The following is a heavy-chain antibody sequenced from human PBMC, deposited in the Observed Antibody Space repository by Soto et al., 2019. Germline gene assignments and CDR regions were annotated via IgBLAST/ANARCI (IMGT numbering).Heavy chain of an antibody. Sequence: PGESLKISCQGSGYHFPTYYIAWVRQMPGKGLEWIGIMYPGNSDIRYSPSFQGQVTISADISVNTAYLQWGSLKASDTATYYCARPRYCTSNSCYLFGSWGQGTQVTVSS. CDR2: MYPGNSDI. V-gene: IGHV5-51*01. CDR3: ARPRYCTSNSCYLFGS. CDR1: GYHFPTYY. D-gene: IGHD2-2*01. J-gene: IGHJ4*02.